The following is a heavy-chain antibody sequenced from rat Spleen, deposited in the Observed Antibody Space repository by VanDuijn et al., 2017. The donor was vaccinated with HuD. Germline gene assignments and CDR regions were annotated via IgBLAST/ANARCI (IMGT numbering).Heavy chain of an antibody. Sequence: EVQVVESGGGVVQPKGSLKLSCAASGFDFNSYGMSWVRQAPGKGLEWVASISPSGGSTYYRDSVKGRFTISRDDAKSTLSLQMDSLRSEDTATYYCTTRPYYSSLNWFPYWGQGTLVTVSS. CDR2: ISPSGGST. CDR1: GFDFNSYG. CDR3: TTRPYYSSLNWFPY. J-gene: IGHJ3*01. V-gene: IGHV5-19*01. D-gene: IGHD1-2*01.